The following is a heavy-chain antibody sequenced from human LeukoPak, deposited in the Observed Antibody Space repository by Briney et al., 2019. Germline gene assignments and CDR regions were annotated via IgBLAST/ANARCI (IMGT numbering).Heavy chain of an antibody. CDR3: AIDYYANIAHSHTFPY. V-gene: IGHV3-7*03. CDR1: GFAFSHYW. J-gene: IGHJ4*02. Sequence: GGSLRLSCAASGFAFSHYWMTWVRQAPGKGLEWVAYIKHGGHQTYYVDSVKGRLIISRDNAKNSLFLQMNGLRAEDTAVYCCAIDYYANIAHSHTFPYWGQGTLLTVSS. CDR2: IKHGGHQT. D-gene: IGHD3-16*01.